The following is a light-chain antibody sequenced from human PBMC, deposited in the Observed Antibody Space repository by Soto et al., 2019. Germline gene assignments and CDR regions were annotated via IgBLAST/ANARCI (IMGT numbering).Light chain of an antibody. CDR3: QQYNNWPTWT. J-gene: IGKJ1*01. V-gene: IGKV3-15*01. CDR2: GPS. Sequence: EIVMTQTPATLSVSPGARATLSCRASQSVSSNLAWYQQKPGQAPKLLIYGPSTRAPGIPARFSGSGSGTEFTLTISSLQSGDFAVYYCQQYNNWPTWTFGQGTKVEIK. CDR1: QSVSSN.